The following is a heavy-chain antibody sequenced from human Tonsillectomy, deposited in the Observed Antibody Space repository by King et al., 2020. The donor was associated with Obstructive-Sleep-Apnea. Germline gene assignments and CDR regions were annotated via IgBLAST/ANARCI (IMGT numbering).Heavy chain of an antibody. Sequence: VQLVESGAEVKKPGASVKVSCKASGYTFTSYYMHWVRQAPGQGLELMGIINPSGGSTSYAQKFQGRVTMTRDMSTSTVYIELSSLSSEDTAVYYCAGKEKANWGSRGAFDIWGQGTMVTVSS. CDR1: GYTFTSYY. J-gene: IGHJ3*02. D-gene: IGHD7-27*01. V-gene: IGHV1-46*01. CDR3: AGKEKANWGSRGAFDI. CDR2: INPSGGST.